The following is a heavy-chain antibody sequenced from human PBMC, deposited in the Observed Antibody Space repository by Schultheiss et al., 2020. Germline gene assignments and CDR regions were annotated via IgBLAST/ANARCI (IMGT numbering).Heavy chain of an antibody. Sequence: GGSLRLSCAASGFSFDDYAMHWVRQAPGKGLEWVSYISSSSSYIYYADSVKGRFTISRDNAKNSLYLQMNSLRAEDTAVYYCARGAGPWGWGVIIPTYFDYWGQGTLVTVSS. J-gene: IGHJ4*02. D-gene: IGHD3-10*01. V-gene: IGHV3-21*01. CDR2: ISSSSSYI. CDR1: GFSFDDYA. CDR3: ARGAGPWGWGVIIPTYFDY.